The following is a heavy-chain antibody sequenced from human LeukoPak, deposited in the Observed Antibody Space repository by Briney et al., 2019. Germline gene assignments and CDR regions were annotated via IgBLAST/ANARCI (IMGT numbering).Heavy chain of an antibody. V-gene: IGHV4-59*11. J-gene: IGHJ1*01. CDR2: IYDSGST. D-gene: IGHD3-16*01. CDR1: GGSISSHY. CDR3: ARGGAAEYFQY. Sequence: PSETLSLTCTVSGGSISSHYWSWIRQPPGKGLEWIGYIYDSGSTNYSPSLKSRVTISVDTSKNQFSLNLTSVTAADTAVYFCARGGAAEYFQYWGQGTLVIDSS.